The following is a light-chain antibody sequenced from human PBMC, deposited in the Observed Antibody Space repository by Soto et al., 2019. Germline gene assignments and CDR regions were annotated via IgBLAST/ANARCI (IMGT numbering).Light chain of an antibody. CDR2: GVS. V-gene: IGLV2-14*01. CDR1: SSDVGGYNY. J-gene: IGLJ2*01. CDR3: SSYTSSYVV. Sequence: QSVLTQPASVSGSPGQSITISCTGTSSDVGGYNYVSWYQQHPGKAPKLMIYGVSNRPSGVSNRFSGSKSGNTASLTISGLQAEDEADYYCSSYTSSYVVFGGGTKVTVL.